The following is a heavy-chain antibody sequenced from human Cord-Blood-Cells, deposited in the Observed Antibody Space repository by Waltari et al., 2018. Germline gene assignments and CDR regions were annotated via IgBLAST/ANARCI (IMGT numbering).Heavy chain of an antibody. CDR3: ARIRLGDYWYFDL. CDR1: GYTFTSYD. J-gene: IGHJ2*01. Sequence: QVQLVQSGAEVKKPGSSVQVSFKASGYTFTSYDINWVRPATGQGLEWMGWMNPNSGNTGYAQKFQGRVNMTRNTSISTAYMELSSLRSEDTAVYYCARIRLGDYWYFDLWGRGTLVTVSS. V-gene: IGHV1-8*01. CDR2: MNPNSGNT. D-gene: IGHD2-21*01.